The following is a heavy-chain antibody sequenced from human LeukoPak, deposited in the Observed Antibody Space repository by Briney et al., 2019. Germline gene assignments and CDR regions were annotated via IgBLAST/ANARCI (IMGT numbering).Heavy chain of an antibody. V-gene: IGHV3-48*03. CDR1: GFTFSSFE. J-gene: IGHJ4*02. Sequence: GGSLRLSCAASGFTFSSFEMNWVRQAPGKGLEWVSYISSSASTIYYADSVKGRFTISRDNAKNSLYLQMNSLRAEDTAVYYCAREMGGVPFDYWGQGTLVTVSS. D-gene: IGHD2-15*01. CDR2: ISSSASTI. CDR3: AREMGGVPFDY.